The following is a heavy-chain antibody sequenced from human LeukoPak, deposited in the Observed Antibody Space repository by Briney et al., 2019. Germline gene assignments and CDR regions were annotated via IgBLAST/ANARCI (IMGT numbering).Heavy chain of an antibody. CDR3: ARHLIRYFVRVFDY. J-gene: IGHJ4*02. CDR1: GGSISSYY. V-gene: IGHV4-4*07. Sequence: SETLSLTCTVSGGSISSYYWSWIRQPAGKGLEWIGRIYTSGSTNYNPSLKSRVTMSVDTSKNQFSLKLSSVTAADTAVYYCARHLIRYFVRVFDYWGQGTLVTVSS. D-gene: IGHD3-9*01. CDR2: IYTSGST.